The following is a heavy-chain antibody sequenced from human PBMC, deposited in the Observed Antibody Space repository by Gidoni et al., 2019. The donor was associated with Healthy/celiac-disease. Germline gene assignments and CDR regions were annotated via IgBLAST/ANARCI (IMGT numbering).Heavy chain of an antibody. J-gene: IGHJ6*02. Sequence: QVPLVQSGAEVKKPGASVKVHCKASGYTFTTYDINWVRQAHGQGLGGMGWMNPNSGNTGYAQKFQGRVTMTRNTSISTAYMELSSLRSEETAVYYCAVQQWLVLGYGMDVWGQGTTVTVSS. D-gene: IGHD6-19*01. CDR1: GYTFTTYD. V-gene: IGHV1-8*01. CDR3: AVQQWLVLGYGMDV. CDR2: MNPNSGNT.